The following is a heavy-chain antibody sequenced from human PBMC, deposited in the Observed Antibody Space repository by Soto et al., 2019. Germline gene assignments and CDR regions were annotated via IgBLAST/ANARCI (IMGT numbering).Heavy chain of an antibody. CDR2: IYHSGST. V-gene: IGHV4-38-2*01. CDR3: ARASSGWYYFDY. J-gene: IGHJ4*02. CDR1: GYSISSGYY. D-gene: IGHD6-19*01. Sequence: LSLTCAVSGYSISSGYYWGWIRQPPGKGLEWIGSIYHSGSTYYNPSLKSRVTISVDTSKNQFSLKLSSVTAADTAVYYCARASSGWYYFDYWGQGTLVTVSS.